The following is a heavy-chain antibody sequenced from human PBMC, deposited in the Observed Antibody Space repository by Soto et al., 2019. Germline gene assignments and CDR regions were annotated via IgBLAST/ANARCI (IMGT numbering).Heavy chain of an antibody. D-gene: IGHD2-15*01. CDR3: ARDAGGSTRYFDY. Sequence: XSVKVSCQASVYTFTSYYMHWVRQAPGQGLEWMGIINPSGGSTSYAQKFQGRVTMTRDTSTSTVYMELSSLRSEDTAVYYCARDAGGSTRYFDYWGQGSLVTVSS. J-gene: IGHJ4*02. CDR2: INPSGGST. V-gene: IGHV1-46*01. CDR1: VYTFTSYY.